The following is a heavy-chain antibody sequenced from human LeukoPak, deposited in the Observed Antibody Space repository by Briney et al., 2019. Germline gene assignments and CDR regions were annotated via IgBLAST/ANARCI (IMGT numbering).Heavy chain of an antibody. J-gene: IGHJ4*02. CDR2: ISSSGSTI. V-gene: IGHV3-11*04. CDR3: ARPRSSGYYPFDY. Sequence: GGSLRLSCAASGFTFSDYYMSWIRQAPGKGLEWVSYISSSGSTIYYADSVKGRFTISRDNSKNTLYLQMNSLRAEDTAVYYCARPRSSGYYPFDYWGQGTLVTVSS. D-gene: IGHD3-22*01. CDR1: GFTFSDYY.